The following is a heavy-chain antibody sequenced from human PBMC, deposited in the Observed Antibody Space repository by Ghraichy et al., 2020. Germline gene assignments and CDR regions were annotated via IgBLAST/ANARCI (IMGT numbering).Heavy chain of an antibody. CDR3: AKALGYCSSTSCYSYYYYMDV. J-gene: IGHJ6*03. V-gene: IGHV4-39*07. CDR2: IYYSGST. CDR1: GGSISSSSYY. Sequence: SETLPLTCTVSGGSISSSSYYWGWIRQPPGKGLEWIGSIYYSGSTYYNPSLKSRVTISVDTSKNQFSLKLSSVTAADTAVYYCAKALGYCSSTSCYSYYYYMDVWGKGTTVTISS. D-gene: IGHD2-2*01.